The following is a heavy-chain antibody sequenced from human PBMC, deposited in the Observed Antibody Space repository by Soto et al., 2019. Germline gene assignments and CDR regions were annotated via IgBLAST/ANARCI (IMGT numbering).Heavy chain of an antibody. CDR3: ARDGRRMVRGSSPYYYYYMDV. J-gene: IGHJ6*03. Sequence: GGSLRLSCAASGFTFSSYGMHWVRQAPGKGLEWVAVIWYDGSNKYYADSVKGRFTISRDNSKNTLYLQMNSLRAEDTAVYYCARDGRRMVRGSSPYYYYYMDVWGKGTTVTVSS. D-gene: IGHD3-10*01. CDR1: GFTFSSYG. V-gene: IGHV3-33*01. CDR2: IWYDGSNK.